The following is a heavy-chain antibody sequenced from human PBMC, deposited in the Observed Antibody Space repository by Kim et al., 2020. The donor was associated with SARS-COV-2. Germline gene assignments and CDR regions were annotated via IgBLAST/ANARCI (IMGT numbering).Heavy chain of an antibody. V-gene: IGHV3-30*18. J-gene: IGHJ4*02. CDR1: GFTFSSYG. CDR3: AKEDAVAVAGGFDC. D-gene: IGHD6-19*01. Sequence: GGSLRLSCAVSGFTFSSYGMHWVRQAPGKGLEWVAVISYDGKNKYYGEAVKGRFTISRDNSKNTLDLQIHSLRVEDTAVYYCAKEDAVAVAGGFDCWGQRTLVTVS. CDR2: ISYDGKNK.